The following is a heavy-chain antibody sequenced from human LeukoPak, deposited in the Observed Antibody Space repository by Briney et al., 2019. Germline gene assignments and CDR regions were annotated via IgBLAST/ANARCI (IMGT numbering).Heavy chain of an antibody. J-gene: IGHJ4*02. CDR2: IYYSGST. Sequence: PSETLSLTCTVSGDSINSYYWGWIRQPPGKGLEWIGSIYYSGSTYYNPSLKSRVTISVDTSKNQFSLKLSSVTAADTAVYYCARHENGPGSYYPIFDYWGQGTLVTVSS. CDR1: GDSINSYY. D-gene: IGHD3-10*01. V-gene: IGHV4-39*01. CDR3: ARHENGPGSYYPIFDY.